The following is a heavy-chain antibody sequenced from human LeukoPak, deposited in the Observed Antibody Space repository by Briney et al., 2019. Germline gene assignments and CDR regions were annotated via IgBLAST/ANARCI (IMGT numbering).Heavy chain of an antibody. CDR2: ISGSGGST. CDR3: AKDRGYSSSWALFDY. CDR1: GFTFSSYA. D-gene: IGHD6-13*01. J-gene: IGHJ4*02. Sequence: PGGSLRLSCAASGFTFSSYAIGWVRQAPGKGLEWVSAISGSGGSTYYADSVKGRFTISRDNSKNTLYLQMNSLRAEDTAVYYCAKDRGYSSSWALFDYWGQGTLVTVSS. V-gene: IGHV3-23*01.